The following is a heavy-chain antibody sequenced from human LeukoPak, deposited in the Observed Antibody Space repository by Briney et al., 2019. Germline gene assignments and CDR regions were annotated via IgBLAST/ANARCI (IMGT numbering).Heavy chain of an antibody. CDR2: IYPGDSDT. V-gene: IGHV5-51*01. J-gene: IGHJ4*02. CDR1: GYRFTSYW. CDR3: AMTDYYGSGSSTVDY. Sequence: GESLKISCKGSGYRFTSYWIGWVRQMPGKGLEWMGIIYPGDSDTRYSPSFQGQVTISADKSISTAYLQWSSLKASDTAMYYCAMTDYYGSGSSTVDYWGQGTLVTVSS. D-gene: IGHD3-10*01.